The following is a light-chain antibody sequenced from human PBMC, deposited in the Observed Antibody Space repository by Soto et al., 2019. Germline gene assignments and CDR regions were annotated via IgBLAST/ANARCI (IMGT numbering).Light chain of an antibody. J-gene: IGKJ5*01. CDR2: GAS. CDR3: QQYGSSLSIT. CDR1: QSVSSSY. Sequence: EIVLTQSPGTLSLSPGERVTLSCRASQSVSSSYLAWYQQKPGQAPRLLIYGASSWATGIPDRFSGSGSGTDFTLTISRLEPEDFAVYYCQQYGSSLSITFGQGTRLENK. V-gene: IGKV3-20*01.